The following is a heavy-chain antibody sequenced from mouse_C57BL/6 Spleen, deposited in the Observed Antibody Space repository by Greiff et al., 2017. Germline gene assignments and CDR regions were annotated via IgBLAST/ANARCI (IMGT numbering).Heavy chain of an antibody. CDR3: ARWYTTGNDFDY. V-gene: IGHV1-64*01. CDR1: GYTFTSYW. CDR2: IHPNSGST. J-gene: IGHJ2*01. Sequence: QVQLQQPGAELVKPGASVKLSCKASGYTFTSYWMHWVKQRPGQGLEWIGMIHPNSGSTNYNEKFKSKATLTVDKSSSTAYMQLISLTSEDSAVYYCARWYTTGNDFDYWGQGTTLTVSS. D-gene: IGHD1-1*01.